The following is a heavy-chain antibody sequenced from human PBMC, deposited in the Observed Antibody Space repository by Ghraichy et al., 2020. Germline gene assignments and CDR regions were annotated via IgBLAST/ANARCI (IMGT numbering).Heavy chain of an antibody. D-gene: IGHD5-18*01. V-gene: IGHV1-69*13. Sequence: SVKVSCKASGGTFSSYAISWVRQAPGQGLEWMGGIIPIFGTANYAQKFQGRVTITADESTSTAYMELSSLRSEDTAVYYCARVSGQLWPRKLYYFDYWGQGTLVTVSS. CDR3: ARVSGQLWPRKLYYFDY. CDR1: GGTFSSYA. J-gene: IGHJ4*02. CDR2: IIPIFGTA.